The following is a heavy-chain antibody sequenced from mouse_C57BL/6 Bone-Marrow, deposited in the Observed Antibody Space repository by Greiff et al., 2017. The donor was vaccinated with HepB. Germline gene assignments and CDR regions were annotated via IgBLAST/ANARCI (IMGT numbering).Heavy chain of an antibody. Sequence: EVNVVESGAELVRPGASVKLSCTASGFNIKDDYMHWVKQRPEQGLEWIGWIDPENGDTEYASKFQGKATITADTSSNTAYLQLSSLTSEDTAVYYCTTYSSHWYFDVWGTGTTVTVSS. D-gene: IGHD2-5*01. CDR1: GFNIKDDY. J-gene: IGHJ1*03. CDR2: IDPENGDT. CDR3: TTYSSHWYFDV. V-gene: IGHV14-4*01.